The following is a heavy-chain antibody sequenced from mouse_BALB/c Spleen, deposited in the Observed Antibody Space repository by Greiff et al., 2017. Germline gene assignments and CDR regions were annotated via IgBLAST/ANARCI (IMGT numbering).Heavy chain of an antibody. CDR2: ISSGSSTI. J-gene: IGHJ4*01. CDR3: ARQGTIHYDLDAMDY. D-gene: IGHD2-4*01. CDR1: GFTFSSFG. Sequence: EVKLVESGGGLVQPGGSRKLSCAASGFTFSSFGMHWVRQAPEKGLEWVAYISSGSSTIYYADTVKGRFTISRDNPKNTLFLQMTSLRSEDTAMYYCARQGTIHYDLDAMDYWGQGTSVTVSA. V-gene: IGHV5-17*02.